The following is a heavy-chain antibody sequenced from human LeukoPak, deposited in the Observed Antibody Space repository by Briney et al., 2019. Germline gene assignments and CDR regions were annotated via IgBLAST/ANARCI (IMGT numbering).Heavy chain of an antibody. D-gene: IGHD6-13*01. CDR3: ARAHQDTYSSSSRSDFDY. CDR1: GYTFTSYD. V-gene: IGHV1-8*01. J-gene: IGHJ4*02. CDR2: MNPNSGNT. Sequence: ASVKVSCKASGYTFTSYDINWVRQATGQGLEWMGWMNPNSGNTGYAQKFQGRVTMTRNTSISTAYMELSSLRSEDTAVYYCARAHQDTYSSSSRSDFDYWGQGTLVTVSS.